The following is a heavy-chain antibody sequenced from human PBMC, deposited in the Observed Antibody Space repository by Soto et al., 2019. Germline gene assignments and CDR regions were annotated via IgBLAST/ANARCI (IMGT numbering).Heavy chain of an antibody. CDR2: IIPIFGTA. CDR1: GGTFSSYA. D-gene: IGHD2-21*02. V-gene: IGHV1-69*13. J-gene: IGHJ6*02. Sequence: GASVKVSCKASGGTFSSYAISWVRQAPGQGLEWMGGIIPIFGTANYAQKFQGRVTITADESTSTAYMELSSLRSEDTAVYYCARARLAYCGGDCPSYYYYYGMDVWGQGTTVTVSS. CDR3: ARARLAYCGGDCPSYYYYYGMDV.